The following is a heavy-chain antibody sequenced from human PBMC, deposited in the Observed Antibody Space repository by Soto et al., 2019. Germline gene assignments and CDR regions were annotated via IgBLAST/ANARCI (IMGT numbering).Heavy chain of an antibody. V-gene: IGHV4-39*01. CDR3: ARLSYDSSGSLRAFDI. J-gene: IGHJ3*02. CDR2: IFYSGSN. Sequence: QLLESGPGLVKPSETLSLTCTVSGGSISSSSYYWAWIRQPPGKGLEWIGIIFYSGSNYYNSSLESRVTISVDTSKNQFSQKLTSVTAADTAVYYCARLSYDSSGSLRAFDIWGQGTLVTVSS. D-gene: IGHD3-22*01. CDR1: GGSISSSSYY.